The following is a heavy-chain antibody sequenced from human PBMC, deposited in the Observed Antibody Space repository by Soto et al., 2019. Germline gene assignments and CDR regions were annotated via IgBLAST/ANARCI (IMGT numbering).Heavy chain of an antibody. D-gene: IGHD3-3*01. CDR2: ISYDGNNR. CDR1: GFTFSNYG. V-gene: IGHV3-30*03. CDR3: ASTWSGYYYFDS. J-gene: IGHJ4*02. Sequence: LRLSCAASGFTFSNYGMHWVRQAPGKGLEWVAVISYDGNNRYYGDSVKGRFTISRDNSKNTVYLQMNSLRVEDTAVYYCASTWSGYYYFDSWGQGTLVTVSS.